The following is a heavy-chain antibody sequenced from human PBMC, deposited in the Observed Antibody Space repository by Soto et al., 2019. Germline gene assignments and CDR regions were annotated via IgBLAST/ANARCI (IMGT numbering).Heavy chain of an antibody. Sequence: GGSLRLSCAASGFTFSSYEMNWVRQAPGKGLEWVSYISSSGSTIYYADSVKGRFTISRDNAKNSLYLQMNSLRAEDTAVYYCAGLDGGPLSRYYYGMDVWGQGTTVTVSS. CDR1: GFTFSSYE. CDR3: AGLDGGPLSRYYYGMDV. V-gene: IGHV3-48*03. CDR2: ISSSGSTI. D-gene: IGHD3-10*01. J-gene: IGHJ6*02.